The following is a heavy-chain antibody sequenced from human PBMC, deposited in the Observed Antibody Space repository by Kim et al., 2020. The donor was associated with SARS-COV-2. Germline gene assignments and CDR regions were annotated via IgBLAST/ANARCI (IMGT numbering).Heavy chain of an antibody. J-gene: IGHJ4*02. Sequence: DASERNYMDSVKARFTISRENVKHSLYLQVNSLCAEDTAVYYCGSLNDFWGQGTLVTVSS. CDR3: GSLNDF. V-gene: IGHV3-7*01. CDR2: DASER.